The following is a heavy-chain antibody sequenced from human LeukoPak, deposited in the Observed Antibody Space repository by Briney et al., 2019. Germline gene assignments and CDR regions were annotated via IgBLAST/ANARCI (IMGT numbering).Heavy chain of an antibody. CDR2: IYFSGST. J-gene: IGHJ5*02. V-gene: IGHV4-39*07. CDR3: ARGYYGSGTRGWYNWFDP. Sequence: SETLSLTCTVSGASISSNSYYWGWIRQPPGKGLEWIGSIYFSGSTYYNPSLKSRVTISIDTSKNQFSLKLSSVTAADTAVYYCARGYYGSGTRGWYNWFDPWGQGTLVTVSS. CDR1: GASISSNSYY. D-gene: IGHD3-10*01.